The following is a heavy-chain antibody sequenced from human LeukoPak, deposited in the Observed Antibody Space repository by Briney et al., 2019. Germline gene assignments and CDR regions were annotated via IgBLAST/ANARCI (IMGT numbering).Heavy chain of an antibody. CDR3: ARDRITIFGVVVRAYYFDY. CDR2: ISYDGSNK. CDR1: GFTFSSYA. D-gene: IGHD3-3*01. J-gene: IGHJ4*02. Sequence: GGSLRLSCAASGFTFSSYAMHWVRQAPGKGLEWVGVISYDGSNKYYADSVKGRFTISRYNSKNTLYLQMNSLRVEDTAVYYCARDRITIFGVVVRAYYFDYWGQGTLVTVSS. V-gene: IGHV3-30-3*01.